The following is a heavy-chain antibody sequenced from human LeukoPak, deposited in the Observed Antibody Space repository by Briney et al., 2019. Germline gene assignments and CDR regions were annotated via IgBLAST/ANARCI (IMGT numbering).Heavy chain of an antibody. CDR2: IYSDGST. CDR1: GFTVSGNY. Sequence: GGSLRLSCAASGFTVSGNYMSWVRQAPGKGLEWVSVIYSDGSTYYADSVKGRFTISRDNSKNMLYLQMNSLRAEDTAVYYCAKRGESGSSKRPPDYWGQGTLVTVSS. J-gene: IGHJ4*02. D-gene: IGHD1-26*01. CDR3: AKRGESGSSKRPPDY. V-gene: IGHV3-53*05.